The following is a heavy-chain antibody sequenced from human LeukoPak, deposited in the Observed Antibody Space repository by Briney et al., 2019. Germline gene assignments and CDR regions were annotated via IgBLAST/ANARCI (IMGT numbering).Heavy chain of an antibody. D-gene: IGHD2-2*02. V-gene: IGHV3-23*01. J-gene: IGHJ4*02. Sequence: PGGSLRLSCAASGFTFSSYAMSWVRQAAGKGLEWVSSISGCGGSTYYAASVKGRFTISRDNSKNTLYLQMNILRPEDTAVYYCAKDLVVVPAAILGYFDYWGQGTLVTVSS. CDR1: GFTFSSYA. CDR2: ISGCGGST. CDR3: AKDLVVVPAAILGYFDY.